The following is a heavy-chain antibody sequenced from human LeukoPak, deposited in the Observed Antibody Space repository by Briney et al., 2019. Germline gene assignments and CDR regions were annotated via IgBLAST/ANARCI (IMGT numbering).Heavy chain of an antibody. Sequence: TSVTVSFTASGYTFTIYAMHWVRQAPGQRLEWMGWINAGNGNTKYSQKFQGRVTITRDTSASTAYMELSSLRSEDTAVYYCARDSGDFDYWGQGTLVTVSS. D-gene: IGHD3-10*01. CDR2: INAGNGNT. CDR1: GYTFTIYA. CDR3: ARDSGDFDY. J-gene: IGHJ4*02. V-gene: IGHV1-3*01.